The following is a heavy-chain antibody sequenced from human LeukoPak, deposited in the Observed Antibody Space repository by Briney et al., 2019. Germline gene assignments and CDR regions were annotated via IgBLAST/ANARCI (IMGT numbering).Heavy chain of an antibody. V-gene: IGHV4-59*01. CDR1: GGSISSYY. J-gene: IGHJ4*02. CDR2: IYYSGST. Sequence: PSETLSLTCTVSGGSISSYYWSWIWQPPGKGLEWIGYIYYSGSTNYNPSLKSRVTISVDTSKNQFSLKLSSVTAAGTAVYYCANISPGIAVAGTLDYWGQGTLVTVSS. D-gene: IGHD6-19*01. CDR3: ANISPGIAVAGTLDY.